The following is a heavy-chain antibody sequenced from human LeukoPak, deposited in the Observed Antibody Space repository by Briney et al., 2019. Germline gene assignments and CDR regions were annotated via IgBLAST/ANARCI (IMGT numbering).Heavy chain of an antibody. D-gene: IGHD6-13*01. CDR2: IYYSGST. Sequence: PSETLSLTCTVSGGSISSSSYYWGWIRQPPGKGLEWIGSIYYSGSTYYNPSLKSRVTISVDTSKNQFSLKLSSVTAADTAVYYCARAGRIAAAGTIGLWGRGTLVTVSS. CDR3: ARAGRIAAAGTIGL. CDR1: GGSISSSSYY. V-gene: IGHV4-39*07. J-gene: IGHJ2*01.